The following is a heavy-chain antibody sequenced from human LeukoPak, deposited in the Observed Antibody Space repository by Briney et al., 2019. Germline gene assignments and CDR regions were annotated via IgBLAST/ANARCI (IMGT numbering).Heavy chain of an antibody. V-gene: IGHV3-23*01. Sequence: PGGSLRLSCAASGFTFSNYYMSWVRQAPGKGLEWVSAISGSGANTYYADSVKGRFTISRDNSMNTLYLQMNSLRADDTAVYYCAKGRALEVVAAFNYWGQGAVVTVSS. CDR2: ISGSGANT. D-gene: IGHD2-15*01. CDR3: AKGRALEVVAAFNY. J-gene: IGHJ4*02. CDR1: GFTFSNYY.